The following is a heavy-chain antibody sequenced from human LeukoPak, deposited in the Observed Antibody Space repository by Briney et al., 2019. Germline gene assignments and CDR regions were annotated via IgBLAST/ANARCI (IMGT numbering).Heavy chain of an antibody. CDR2: IYPGDSDT. CDR3: ARHHSSSWYYSWYDP. V-gene: IGHV5-51*01. D-gene: IGHD6-13*01. J-gene: IGHJ5*02. Sequence: GESLKISCKGSGYSFTNYWIGWVRQMPGKGLEWMGIIYPGDSDTRYSPSFQGQVTISADKSISTAYLQWSSLKASDTAMYYCARHHSSSWYYSWYDPWGQGTLVTVSS. CDR1: GYSFTNYW.